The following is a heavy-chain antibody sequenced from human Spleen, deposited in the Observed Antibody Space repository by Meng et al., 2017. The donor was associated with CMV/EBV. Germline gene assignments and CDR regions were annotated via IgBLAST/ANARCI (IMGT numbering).Heavy chain of an antibody. J-gene: IGHJ4*02. CDR2: ISGSGGST. V-gene: IGHV3-23*01. CDR3: AKDGGTFYNYFDY. Sequence: GESLKISCAASGFTFSSYAMNWVRQAPGKGLEWVSDISGSGGSTYYADSVKGRFTISRDNSNNTVSLQMNSLRADDTAVYYCAKDGGTFYNYFDYWGQGTLVTVSS. CDR1: GFTFSSYA. D-gene: IGHD1-26*01.